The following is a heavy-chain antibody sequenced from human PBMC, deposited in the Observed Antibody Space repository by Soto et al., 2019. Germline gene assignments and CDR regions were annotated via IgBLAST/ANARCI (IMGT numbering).Heavy chain of an antibody. D-gene: IGHD3-10*01. CDR2: ISSSSSYI. Sequence: GGSLRLSCAASGFTFSIYSMNLVRQSPGKGLEWVSSISSSSSYIYYADSVKGRFTISRDNAKNSLYLQMNSLRAEDTAVYYCARFSGFSGNPAFDIWGQGKMATVSS. CDR1: GFTFSIYS. J-gene: IGHJ3*02. CDR3: ARFSGFSGNPAFDI. V-gene: IGHV3-21*01.